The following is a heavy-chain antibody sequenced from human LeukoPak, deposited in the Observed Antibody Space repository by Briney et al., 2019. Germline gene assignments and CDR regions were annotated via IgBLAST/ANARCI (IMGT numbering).Heavy chain of an antibody. Sequence: ASVKVSCKASGGPFSSYAISWVRQAPGQGLEWMGRIIPIFGIANYAEKFQGRVTITADKSTSTAYMELSSLRSEDTAVYYCARVQGYDFWSGYGMVVWGQGTTVTVCS. J-gene: IGHJ6*01. V-gene: IGHV1-69*04. CDR2: IIPIFGIA. CDR1: GGPFSSYA. D-gene: IGHD3-3*01. CDR3: ARVQGYDFWSGYGMVV.